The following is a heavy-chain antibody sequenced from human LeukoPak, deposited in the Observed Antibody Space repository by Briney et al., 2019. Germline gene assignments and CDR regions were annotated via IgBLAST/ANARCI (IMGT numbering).Heavy chain of an antibody. J-gene: IGHJ5*02. CDR1: GYSFTSYW. Sequence: GESLKISCKGSGYSFTSYWIGWVRQMPGKGLEWMGIIYPGDSDTRYSPSFQGQVTISADKSISTAYLQWSSLKASDTAMYYCARQGRGIAARPYNWFDPWGQGTLVTVSS. CDR2: IYPGDSDT. D-gene: IGHD6-6*01. V-gene: IGHV5-51*01. CDR3: ARQGRGIAARPYNWFDP.